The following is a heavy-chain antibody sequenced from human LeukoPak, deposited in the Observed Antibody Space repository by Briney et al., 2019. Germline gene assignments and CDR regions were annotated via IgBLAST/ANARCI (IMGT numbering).Heavy chain of an antibody. CDR1: GYTFTGYY. CDR2: INPNSGGT. V-gene: IGHV1-2*02. CDR3: ARVGKYYDILTGYYPH. J-gene: IGHJ4*02. Sequence: ASVKVSCKASGYTFTGYYMHWLRQAPGQGLEWMGWINPNSGGTNYAQKFQGRVTMTRDTSISTAYMELSRLRSDDTAVYYCARVGKYYDILTGYYPHWGQGTLVTVSS. D-gene: IGHD3-9*01.